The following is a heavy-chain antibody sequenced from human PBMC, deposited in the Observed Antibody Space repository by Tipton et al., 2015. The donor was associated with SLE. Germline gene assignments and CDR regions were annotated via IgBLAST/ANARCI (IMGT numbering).Heavy chain of an antibody. CDR1: GYSIRSSYF. CDR3: ARGHGIAAAGPFDY. Sequence: TLSLTCSVSGYSIRSSYFWGWVRQPPGKGLEWVATLHHTGNTYYNPALENRLTISADTSKSQISLKVTSVTAADTAVYYCARGHGIAAAGPFDYWGQGTLVTVSS. V-gene: IGHV4-38-2*02. D-gene: IGHD6-13*01. J-gene: IGHJ4*02. CDR2: LHHTGNT.